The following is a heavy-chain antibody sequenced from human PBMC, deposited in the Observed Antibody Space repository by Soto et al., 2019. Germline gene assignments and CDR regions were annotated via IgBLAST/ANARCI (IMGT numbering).Heavy chain of an antibody. Sequence: QLQLQESGPGLVKPSETLSLTCSVSGGSLSSGPYSWGWIRQPPGKGPEGIGSFYYSGSTRYNPSLASRVTTSVDTSKNQFSLKMTSVTAADTSMYYCARLGGYCSSTSCYGYYGMDFCGQGTTVTVSS. D-gene: IGHD2-2*01. CDR1: GGSLSSGPYS. V-gene: IGHV4-39*01. CDR2: FYYSGST. CDR3: ARLGGYCSSTSCYGYYGMDF. J-gene: IGHJ6*02.